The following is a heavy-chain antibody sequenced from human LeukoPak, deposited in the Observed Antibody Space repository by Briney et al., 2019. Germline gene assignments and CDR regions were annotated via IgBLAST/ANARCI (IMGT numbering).Heavy chain of an antibody. V-gene: IGHV1-2*02. D-gene: IGHD2-2*01. CDR3: ARTRYCSSTSCYGYFDY. CDR1: GYTFTGYY. Sequence: ASVKVSCKASGYTFTGYYIHWVRQAPGQGLEWMGWINPNSGGTNYAQKFQGRVTMTRDTSISTAYMELSRLRSDDTAVYYCARTRYCSSTSCYGYFDYWGQGTLVTVSS. CDR2: INPNSGGT. J-gene: IGHJ4*02.